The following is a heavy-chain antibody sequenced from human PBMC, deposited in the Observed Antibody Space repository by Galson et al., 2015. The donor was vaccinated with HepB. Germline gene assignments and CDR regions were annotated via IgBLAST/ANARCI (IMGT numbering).Heavy chain of an antibody. CDR1: GASISSGHYF. D-gene: IGHD6-19*01. CDR2: IYASGST. V-gene: IGHV4-61*02. J-gene: IGHJ5*02. Sequence: TLSLTCTVSGASISSGHYFWTWVRQPAGKGLEWIGRIYASGSTNYSPSLESRVTMSVDTSKNQFSLMVISVTAADTAVYYCARQPALPGAVGFDPWGQGTLVTVSP. CDR3: ARQPALPGAVGFDP.